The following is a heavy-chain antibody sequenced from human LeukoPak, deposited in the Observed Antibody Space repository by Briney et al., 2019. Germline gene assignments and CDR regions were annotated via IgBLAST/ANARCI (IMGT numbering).Heavy chain of an antibody. CDR2: IYYSGST. J-gene: IGHJ4*02. V-gene: IGHV4-59*01. CDR3: ARGIAVAPRD. Sequence: PSETLSLTCTVSGGSISSYYWSWIRQPPGKGLEWIGYIYYSGSTNYNPSLKSRVTISVDTSKNQFSLKLSSVTAADTAVYYCARGIAVAPRDWGQGTLVTVSS. CDR1: GGSISSYY. D-gene: IGHD6-19*01.